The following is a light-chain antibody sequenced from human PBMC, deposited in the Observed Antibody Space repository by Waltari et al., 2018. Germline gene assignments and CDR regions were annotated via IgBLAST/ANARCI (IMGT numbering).Light chain of an antibody. J-gene: IGKJ4*01. CDR3: QQYDGEVVT. V-gene: IGKV3-20*01. Sequence: CRASQSCTSIAVTWYQQKLGQAPRLLIYGTSSRATGIPDRFSGSGSGTDFTLTISRLEPEDFAVYYCQQYDGEVVTFGGGTKVEI. CDR1: QSCTSIA. CDR2: GTS.